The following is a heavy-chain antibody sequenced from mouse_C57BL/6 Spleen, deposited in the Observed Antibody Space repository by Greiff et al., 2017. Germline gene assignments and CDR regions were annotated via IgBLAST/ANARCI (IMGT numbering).Heavy chain of an antibody. J-gene: IGHJ2*01. Sequence: VQLQQSGAELVKPGASVKLSCTASGFNIKDYYMHWVKQRTEQGLEWIGRIDPEDGETKYALKFQGKATITADTSSNTAYLQLSSLTSEDTAVYYCARYYGSYFDYWGQGTTLTVSS. CDR1: GFNIKDYY. CDR3: ARYYGSYFDY. V-gene: IGHV14-2*01. D-gene: IGHD1-1*01. CDR2: IDPEDGET.